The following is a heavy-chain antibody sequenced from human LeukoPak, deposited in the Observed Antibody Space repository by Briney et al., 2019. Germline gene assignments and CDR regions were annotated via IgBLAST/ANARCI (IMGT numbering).Heavy chain of an antibody. Sequence: PGGSLRLSCAASGFTFSSYWMSWVRQAPGKGLEWVANIKQDGSEKYYVDSVKGRFTISRDNAKNSLYLQMNSLRAEDTAVYYCARVSVYGYSGYDSDYWGQGTLVTVSS. CDR2: IKQDGSEK. CDR1: GFTFSSYW. J-gene: IGHJ4*02. D-gene: IGHD5-12*01. CDR3: ARVSVYGYSGYDSDY. V-gene: IGHV3-7*01.